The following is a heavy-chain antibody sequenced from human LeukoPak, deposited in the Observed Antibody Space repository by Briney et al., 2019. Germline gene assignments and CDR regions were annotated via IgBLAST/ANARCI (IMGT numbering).Heavy chain of an antibody. CDR1: AGSISNYY. J-gene: IGHJ2*01. V-gene: IGHV4-4*07. CDR2: IYTSGRT. Sequence: SETLSLTCTVSAGSISNYYWSWIRQPAGKGLEWIGRIYTSGRTNYNPSLKSRVSMSVDTSRNQFSLKLTSVTAADTAVYFCARDRFYDTAVVPAAIRFDLWGRGTLVTVSS. CDR3: ARDRFYDTAVVPAAIRFDL. D-gene: IGHD2-2*01.